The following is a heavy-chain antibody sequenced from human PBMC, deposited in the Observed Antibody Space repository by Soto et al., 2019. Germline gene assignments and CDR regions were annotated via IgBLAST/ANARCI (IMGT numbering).Heavy chain of an antibody. V-gene: IGHV1-69*01. CDR3: ARALLRLGELSFGSFDY. CDR2: FIPILGTT. Sequence: QVHLVQSGAEVRKPGSSVKVSCKASGGTFRNHGINWVRQAPGQGLEWVGAFIPILGTTNYAPKFQGRVTITEDESTSTAYMQLSSLRSEDSAIYFCARALLRLGELSFGSFDYWGQGTLVTVSS. CDR1: GGTFRNHG. J-gene: IGHJ4*02. D-gene: IGHD3-16*01.